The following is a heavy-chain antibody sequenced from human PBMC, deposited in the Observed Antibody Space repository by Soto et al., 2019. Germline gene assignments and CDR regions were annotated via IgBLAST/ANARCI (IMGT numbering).Heavy chain of an antibody. Sequence: PGGSLRLSCAASGFTVSSNYMSWVRQAPGKGLEWVSVIYSGGSTYYADSVKGRFTISRDNSKNTLYLQMNSLRAEDTAVYYCARDSVVVAATRRADRGEVWGKGTTVTVSS. CDR2: IYSGGST. V-gene: IGHV3-66*01. CDR3: ARDSVVVAATRRADRGEV. D-gene: IGHD2-15*01. CDR1: GFTVSSNY. J-gene: IGHJ6*04.